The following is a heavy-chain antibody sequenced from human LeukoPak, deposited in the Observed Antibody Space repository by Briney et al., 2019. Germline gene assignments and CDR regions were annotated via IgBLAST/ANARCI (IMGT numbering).Heavy chain of an antibody. J-gene: IGHJ4*02. V-gene: IGHV3-33*01. Sequence: PGGSLRLSCAASGFTFSSYGMHWVRQAPGKGLEWVAVIWYDGSNKYYADSVKGRFTISRDNSKDTLYLEMNSLRAEDTAMYHCARDRGVSYFDPWGQGTLVTVSS. CDR3: ARDRGVSYFDP. D-gene: IGHD5-24*01. CDR1: GFTFSSYG. CDR2: IWYDGSNK.